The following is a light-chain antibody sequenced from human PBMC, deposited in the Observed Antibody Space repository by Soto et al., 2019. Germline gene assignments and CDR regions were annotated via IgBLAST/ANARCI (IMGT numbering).Light chain of an antibody. Sequence: QSALTQPASVSGSPGQSINVSCTGASNDVANDKFVSWYQQHPGKAHKLMIYEGTKRPSGVSDRFSASKSGDTASLTISGFQVEDEADYYCCSYAHSDTHNYGFGTGTKVTVL. CDR1: SNDVANDKF. CDR3: CSYAHSDTHNYG. V-gene: IGLV2-23*01. J-gene: IGLJ1*01. CDR2: EGT.